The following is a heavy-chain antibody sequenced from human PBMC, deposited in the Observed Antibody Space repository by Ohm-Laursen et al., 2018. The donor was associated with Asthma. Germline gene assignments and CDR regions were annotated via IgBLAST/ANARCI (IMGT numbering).Heavy chain of an antibody. CDR2: MSYDGNIK. CDR1: GFNFSDSA. Sequence: SLRLSCAASGFNFSDSAMHWVRQAPGKGLDWVAIMSYDGNIKYHADSVKGRFTISRDNSKNTLFLQMNSLRAEDTAVYYCAREIGDPPGMDVWGQGTTVTVSS. CDR3: AREIGDPPGMDV. D-gene: IGHD4-17*01. V-gene: IGHV3-30-3*01. J-gene: IGHJ6*02.